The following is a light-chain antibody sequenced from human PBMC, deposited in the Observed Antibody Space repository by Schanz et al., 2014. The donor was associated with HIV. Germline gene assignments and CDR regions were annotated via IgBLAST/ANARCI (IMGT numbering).Light chain of an antibody. Sequence: DTQLTQSPTTLSASVGDTVTITCRASPGVSRWLAWYQQKPGKAPKLLIPQASRLEDGVPSRFRGSGSGTVFTLTITSLQPDDFATYYCQQYDSYSTFGQGTRVDFK. CDR2: QAS. CDR3: QQYDSYST. J-gene: IGKJ1*01. CDR1: PGVSRW. V-gene: IGKV1-5*03.